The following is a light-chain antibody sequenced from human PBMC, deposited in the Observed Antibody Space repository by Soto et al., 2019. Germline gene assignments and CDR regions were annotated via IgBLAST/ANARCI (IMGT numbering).Light chain of an antibody. J-gene: IGKJ1*01. CDR1: QDISNY. Sequence: DIQMTQSPSSLSASVGDRVTITCQASQDISNYLNWYQQKPGKAPKLLIYDASNLETGVPSRFSGSGSGTDFTFTISSLQPETIATYYCQQYDNLPTFGQGTKVEIK. CDR2: DAS. V-gene: IGKV1-33*01. CDR3: QQYDNLPT.